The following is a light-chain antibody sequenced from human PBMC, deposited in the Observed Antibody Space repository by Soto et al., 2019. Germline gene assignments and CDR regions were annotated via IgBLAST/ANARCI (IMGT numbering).Light chain of an antibody. J-gene: IGLJ2*01. CDR3: GTWDSSLSAV. CDR2: ENN. V-gene: IGLV1-51*02. CDR1: SSNIGNNY. Sequence: QSALTQPPSVSAAPVQKVTISCSGSSSNIGNNYVSWYQQLPGTAPKLLIYENNKRPSGIPDRFSGSKSGTSATLGITGLQTGDEADYYCGTWDSSLSAVFGGGTKLTVL.